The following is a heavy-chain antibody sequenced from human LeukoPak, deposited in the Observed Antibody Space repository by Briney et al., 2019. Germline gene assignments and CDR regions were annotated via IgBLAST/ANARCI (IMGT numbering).Heavy chain of an antibody. D-gene: IGHD6-6*01. J-gene: IGHJ4*02. CDR3: ARLSSSSVDY. CDR2: IYPGDSDT. CDR1: GYRFTSFW. V-gene: IGHV5-51*01. Sequence: GESLKISCKGSGYRFTSFWIGWVRQMPGKGLEWMGIIYPGDSDTRYSPSFQGQVTISADKSISTAYLQWSSLKASDTAMYYYARLSSSSVDYWGQGTLVTVSS.